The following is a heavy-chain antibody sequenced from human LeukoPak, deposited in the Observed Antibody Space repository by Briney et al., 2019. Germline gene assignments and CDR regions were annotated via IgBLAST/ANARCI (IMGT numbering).Heavy chain of an antibody. J-gene: IGHJ4*02. CDR3: ARMTTGHDY. V-gene: IGHV4-34*01. CDR1: GTSFTSYY. CDR2: VNHSGYT. D-gene: IGHD4-17*01. Sequence: LETLSLTCGVSGTSFTSYYWSWIRQTPGKGLEWIGEVNHSGYTNMNPSLKSRVTISVDTSKNQFSLMMTSVTAADTAVYFCARMTTGHDYWGQGILVTVS.